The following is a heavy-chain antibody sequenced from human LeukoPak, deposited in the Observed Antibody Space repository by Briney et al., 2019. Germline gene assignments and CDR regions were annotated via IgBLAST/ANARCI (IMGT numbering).Heavy chain of an antibody. CDR3: AKAVRPPVAGSSAFDI. CDR2: ISSSSSYI. Sequence: GGSLRLSCAASGFTFSSYSMNWVRQAPGKGLEWVSSISSSSSYIYYADSMKGRFTISRDNAKNSLYLQMNSLRAEDMALYYCAKAVRPPVAGSSAFDIWGQGTMVTVSS. CDR1: GFTFSSYS. D-gene: IGHD6-19*01. V-gene: IGHV3-21*04. J-gene: IGHJ3*02.